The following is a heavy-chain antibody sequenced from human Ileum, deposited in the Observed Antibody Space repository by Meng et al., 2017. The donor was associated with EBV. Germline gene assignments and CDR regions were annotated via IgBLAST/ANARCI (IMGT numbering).Heavy chain of an antibody. Sequence: VQLVESGGGVVQPGRSLRRSCAASGFTFSNYGMHWVRQAPGKGLEWVAVISYDGNNKYYADSVKGRFNISRDNSKNTLYLQMNSLRAEDTAVYYCTKFPRGREVDYWGQGTLVTVSS. CDR1: GFTFSNYG. CDR3: TKFPRGREVDY. J-gene: IGHJ4*02. D-gene: IGHD3-10*01. V-gene: IGHV3-30*18. CDR2: ISYDGNNK.